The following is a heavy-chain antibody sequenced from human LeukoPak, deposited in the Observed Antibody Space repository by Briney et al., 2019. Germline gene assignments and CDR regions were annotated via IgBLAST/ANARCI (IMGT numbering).Heavy chain of an antibody. J-gene: IGHJ4*02. Sequence: GASVKVSCKASGGTFSSYAVSWVRQAPGQGLEWMGGIIPIFGTANYAQKFQGRVTITADESTSTAYMELSSLRSEDTAVYYCASYGYYYDSSGYYFDYWGQGTLVTVSS. CDR3: ASYGYYYDSSGYYFDY. V-gene: IGHV1-69*13. CDR2: IIPIFGTA. D-gene: IGHD3-22*01. CDR1: GGTFSSYA.